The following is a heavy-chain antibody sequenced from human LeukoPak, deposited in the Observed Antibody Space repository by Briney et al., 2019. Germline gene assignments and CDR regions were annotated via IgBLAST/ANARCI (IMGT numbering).Heavy chain of an antibody. CDR3: ARVKPNDGYGDYVRSHYYYMDV. Sequence: SETLSLTCAVYGGSFSGYYWSWIRQPPGKGLEWIGEINHSGSTNYNPSLKSRVTISVDTSKNQFSLKLSSVTAEDTAVYYCARVKPNDGYGDYVRSHYYYMDVWGKGTTVTISS. D-gene: IGHD4-17*01. CDR1: GGSFSGYY. J-gene: IGHJ6*03. CDR2: INHSGST. V-gene: IGHV4-34*01.